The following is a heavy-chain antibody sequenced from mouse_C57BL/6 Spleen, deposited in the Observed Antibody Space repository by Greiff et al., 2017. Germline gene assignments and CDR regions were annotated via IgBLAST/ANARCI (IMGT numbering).Heavy chain of an antibody. Sequence: VQLKESGPELVKPGASVKLSCKASGYSFTSYYIHWVKQRPGQGLEWIGWIYPGGGNTKYNEKFKGKATLTADTSSSTAYMQLSSLTSEDSAVYYCARRDYYGSSPCYCDLDYWGQGTSVTVSS. CDR3: ARRDYYGSSPCYCDLDY. J-gene: IGHJ4*01. V-gene: IGHV1-66*01. CDR1: GYSFTSYY. CDR2: IYPGGGNT. D-gene: IGHD1-1*01.